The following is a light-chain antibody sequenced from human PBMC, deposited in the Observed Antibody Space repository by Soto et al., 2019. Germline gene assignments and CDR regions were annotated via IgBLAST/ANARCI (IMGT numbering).Light chain of an antibody. CDR3: QQFNSYPLT. Sequence: AIQLTQSPSSLSASVGDRVTITCRASQGISSRLAWYQQKPGKAPKLLIYDASSFESGVPSRFSGSGSGTDFTLTIGSLQPEDFATYYCQQFNSYPLTFGQGTRLEIK. CDR2: DAS. CDR1: QGISSR. J-gene: IGKJ5*01. V-gene: IGKV1-13*02.